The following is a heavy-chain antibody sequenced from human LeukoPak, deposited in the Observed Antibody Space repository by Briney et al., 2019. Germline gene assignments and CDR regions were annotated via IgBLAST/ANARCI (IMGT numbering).Heavy chain of an antibody. Sequence: GASVKVSCKAFGYTFKGFYMHWVRQAPGQGLEWMGWINPNSGVTNFAQKFQGRVTMTRDTSISTAYMELSRLISGDTAVYYCTRANVHTAMPYDYWGQGALVTVSS. V-gene: IGHV1-2*02. CDR2: INPNSGVT. CDR1: GYTFKGFY. CDR3: TRANVHTAMPYDY. J-gene: IGHJ4*02. D-gene: IGHD5-18*01.